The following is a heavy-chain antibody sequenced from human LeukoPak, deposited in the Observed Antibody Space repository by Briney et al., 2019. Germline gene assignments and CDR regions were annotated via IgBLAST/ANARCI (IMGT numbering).Heavy chain of an antibody. CDR1: GYTFTSYG. CDR3: TRDPTPTVPLDY. V-gene: IGHV1-18*01. Sequence: ASVKVSCKASGYTFTSYGISWVRQAPGQGLEWMGWISAYNGNTNYAQKLQGRVTMTTDTSTSTAYMELRSLRSDDTAVYYCTRDPTPTVPLDYWGQGTLVTVSS. J-gene: IGHJ4*02. D-gene: IGHD4-17*01. CDR2: ISAYNGNT.